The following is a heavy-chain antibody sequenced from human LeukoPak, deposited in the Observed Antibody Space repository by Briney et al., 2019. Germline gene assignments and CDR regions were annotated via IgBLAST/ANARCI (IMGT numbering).Heavy chain of an antibody. CDR1: GYSFTSYW. J-gene: IGHJ3*02. D-gene: IGHD3-10*01. V-gene: IGHV5-51*01. Sequence: GESLKISCKDSGYSFTSYWIGWVRQMPGKGLEWMGIIYPGDSDTRYSPSFQGQVTISADKSISTAYLQWSSLKASDTAMYYCASRYYGSGSYKGVDAFDIWGQGTMVTVSS. CDR2: IYPGDSDT. CDR3: ASRYYGSGSYKGVDAFDI.